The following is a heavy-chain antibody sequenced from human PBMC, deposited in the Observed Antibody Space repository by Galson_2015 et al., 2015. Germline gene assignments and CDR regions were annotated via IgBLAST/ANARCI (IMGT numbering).Heavy chain of an antibody. CDR2: IYSGGST. J-gene: IGHJ6*02. CDR1: GFTVSSNY. D-gene: IGHD3-10*01. V-gene: IGHV3-53*01. CDR3: AGELGGSYYYYYGMDV. Sequence: SLRLSCAASGFTVSSNYMSWVRQAPGKGLEWVSVIYSGGSTYYADSVKGRFTISRDNSKNTLYLQMNSLRAEDTAVYYCAGELGGSYYYYYGMDVWGQGTTVTVSS.